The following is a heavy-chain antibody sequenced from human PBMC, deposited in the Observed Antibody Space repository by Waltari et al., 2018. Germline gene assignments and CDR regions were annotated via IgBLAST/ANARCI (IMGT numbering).Heavy chain of an antibody. J-gene: IGHJ3*01. CDR1: GFSVSSSF. CDR3: AKDVVGYTWDEGVDTIDV. V-gene: IGHV3-53*01. D-gene: IGHD3-3*01. CDR2: LYSDGAT. Sequence: ELELVESGGGLSPSGGSLKLSCAASGFSVSSSFMTWVRRAPEKGLECVAILYSDGATYYSQSVRGRFLIARDNSKNILYLQMDDLTAEDTAVYYCAKDVVGYTWDEGVDTIDVWGQGAEVVVSS.